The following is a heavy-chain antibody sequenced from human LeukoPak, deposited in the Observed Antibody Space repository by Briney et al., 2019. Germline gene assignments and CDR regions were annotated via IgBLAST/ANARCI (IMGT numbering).Heavy chain of an antibody. D-gene: IGHD6-19*01. J-gene: IGHJ4*02. CDR1: GFSFGSYG. V-gene: IGHV3-30*03. CDR2: ISHEGSQT. CDR3: ARTREQWQVLDY. Sequence: GGSLRLSCAASGFSFGSYGIHWVRQAPGKGLEWVAVISHEGSQTYYADSVRGRFTISRDNSKNMVYLQMNSLRAEDTAVYYCARTREQWQVLDYWGQGTLVTVSS.